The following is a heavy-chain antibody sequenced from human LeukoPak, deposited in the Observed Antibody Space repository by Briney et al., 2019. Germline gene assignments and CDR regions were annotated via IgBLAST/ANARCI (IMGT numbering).Heavy chain of an antibody. Sequence: SETLSLTCTVSGGSISIYYWSWIRHPAGKGLEWIGRIYTSGSTNYNPSLKSRVTMSVDTSKNQFSLKLSSVTAADTAVYYCARDRDDPYYLPPFDLWGRGTLVTVSS. V-gene: IGHV4-4*07. CDR1: GGSISIYY. J-gene: IGHJ2*01. CDR3: ARDRDDPYYLPPFDL. D-gene: IGHD3-22*01. CDR2: IYTSGST.